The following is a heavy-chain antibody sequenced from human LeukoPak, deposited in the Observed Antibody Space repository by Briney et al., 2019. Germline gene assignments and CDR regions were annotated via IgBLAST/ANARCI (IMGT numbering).Heavy chain of an antibody. D-gene: IGHD1-14*01. J-gene: IGHJ4*02. CDR1: GYTFTSYA. V-gene: IGHV7-4-1*02. CDR2: INTNTGNP. CDR3: ARFTPSTEPNHLDY. Sequence: ASVKVSCKASGYTFTSYAMNWVRQAPGQGLEWMGWINTNTGNPTYAQGFTGRFVFSLDTSVSTAYLQISSLKAEDTAVYYCARFTPSTEPNHLDYWGQGTLVTVSS.